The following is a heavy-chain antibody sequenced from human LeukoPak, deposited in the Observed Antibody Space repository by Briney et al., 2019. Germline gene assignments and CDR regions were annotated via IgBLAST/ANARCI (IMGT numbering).Heavy chain of an antibody. CDR2: ISPKSDFI. V-gene: IGHV3-21*01. CDR1: GFSFNYYD. D-gene: IGHD2-2*01. Sequence: PGGSLKLSCAVSGFSFNYYDMNWVRQAPGKGLEWVSSISPKSDFIYYSDSVRDRFTISRDNAENSLYLQMNSLRAEDTAVYYCARADCSSSTCYLRRSWFDPWGQGTLVTVSS. J-gene: IGHJ5*02. CDR3: ARADCSSSTCYLRRSWFDP.